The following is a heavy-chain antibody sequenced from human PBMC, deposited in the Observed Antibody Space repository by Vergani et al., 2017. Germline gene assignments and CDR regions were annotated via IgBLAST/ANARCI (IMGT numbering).Heavy chain of an antibody. CDR1: GFNFTSSA. CDR3: ARGPARDYYDSSGYFDY. J-gene: IGHJ4*02. CDR2: IVVGSGNT. D-gene: IGHD3-22*01. V-gene: IGHV1-58*02. Sequence: QMQLVQSGPEVKKPGTSVKVSCKASGFNFTSSAMQWVRQARGQRLEWIGWIVVGSGNTNYAQKFQERVTITRDMSTSTAYMELSSLRSEDTAVYYCARGPARDYYDSSGYFDYWGQGTLVTVSS.